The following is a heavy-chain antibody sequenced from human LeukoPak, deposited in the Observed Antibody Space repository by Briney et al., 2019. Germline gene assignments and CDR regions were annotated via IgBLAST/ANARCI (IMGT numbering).Heavy chain of an antibody. CDR3: ARRIVVPAAIWP. CDR2: INHSGST. J-gene: IGHJ5*02. CDR1: GGSFSGYY. Sequence: TSETLSLTCAVYGGSFSGYYWSWIRQPPGKGLEWIGEINHSGSTNYNPSLKSRVTISVDTSKNQFSLKLSSVTAADTAVYYCARRIVVPAAIWPWGQGTLVTVSS. D-gene: IGHD2-2*01. V-gene: IGHV4-34*01.